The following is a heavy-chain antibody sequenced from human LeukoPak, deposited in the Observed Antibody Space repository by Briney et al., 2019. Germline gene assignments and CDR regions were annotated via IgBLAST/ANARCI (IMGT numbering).Heavy chain of an antibody. V-gene: IGHV3-7*03. J-gene: IGHJ5*02. CDR3: ANKPAGFDP. Sequence: GGSLRLSCAASGLTFSSYWMSWVRQTPGKGLEWVANIKQDGSEKYYVDSVKGRSTISRDNAKNSLYLQMNSVRAEDTAVYYCANKPAGFDPWGQGTLVTVSS. CDR2: IKQDGSEK. CDR1: GLTFSSYW. D-gene: IGHD1-14*01.